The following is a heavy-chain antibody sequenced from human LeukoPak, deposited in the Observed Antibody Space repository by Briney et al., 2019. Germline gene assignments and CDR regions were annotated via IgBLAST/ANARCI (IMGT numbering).Heavy chain of an antibody. D-gene: IGHD7-27*01. CDR3: ARPYHESTGPLDS. J-gene: IGHJ4*02. CDR1: GYRFGSYW. Sequence: GESLKISCKGSGYRFGSYWIGWVRQMPGKGLEWMGIIYPGDSDTRYSPSFQGQVTISADKSIATAYLQWNSLKASDTAMYYCARPYHESTGPLDSWGQGTLVSVSS. CDR2: IYPGDSDT. V-gene: IGHV5-51*01.